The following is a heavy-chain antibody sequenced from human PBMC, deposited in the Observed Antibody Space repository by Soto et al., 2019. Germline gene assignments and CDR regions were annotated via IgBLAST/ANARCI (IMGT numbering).Heavy chain of an antibody. CDR1: GGSFGYYY. V-gene: IGHV4-59*01. CDR2: IYYSGST. D-gene: IGHD3-10*01. Sequence: SETLSLTCTVSGGSFGYYYWSWIRQPPGKGLEWIGYIYYSGSTTYNPSLKSRVTISVDTSRNQFSLKLSSVTAADTAVYYCARCYGSGSYYNGLFDYWGQGTLVTVSS. J-gene: IGHJ4*02. CDR3: ARCYGSGSYYNGLFDY.